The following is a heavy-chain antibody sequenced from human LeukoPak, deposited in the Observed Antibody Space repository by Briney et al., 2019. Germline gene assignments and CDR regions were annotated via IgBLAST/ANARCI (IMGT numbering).Heavy chain of an antibody. V-gene: IGHV3-30-3*01. Sequence: GGSLRLSCAASGFTFSSYAMHWVRQAPGKGLEWVAVISYDGSNKYYADSVKGRFTISRDNSKNTLYLQMNSLRAEDTAVYYCARDRHGDAYYFDYWGQGTLVTVSS. J-gene: IGHJ4*02. CDR2: ISYDGSNK. D-gene: IGHD4-17*01. CDR1: GFTFSSYA. CDR3: ARDRHGDAYYFDY.